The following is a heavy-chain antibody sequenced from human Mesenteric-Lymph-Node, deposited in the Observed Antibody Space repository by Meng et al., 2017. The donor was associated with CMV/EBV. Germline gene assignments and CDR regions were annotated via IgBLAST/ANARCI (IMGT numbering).Heavy chain of an antibody. J-gene: IGHJ6*02. V-gene: IGHV3-74*01. Sequence: GESLKISCAASGFIFSDYWMHWVRQAPGKGLEWVSHINNDGSSATYADSVKGRFTVSRDNAENSLYLQMNSLRAEDTAVYFCARGFDNFWSGYHYYYGMDVWGQGTTVTVSS. D-gene: IGHD3-3*01. CDR3: ARGFDNFWSGYHYYYGMDV. CDR2: INNDGSSA. CDR1: GFIFSDYW.